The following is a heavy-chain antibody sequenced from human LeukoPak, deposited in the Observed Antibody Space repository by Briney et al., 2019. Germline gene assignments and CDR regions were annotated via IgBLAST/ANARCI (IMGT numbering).Heavy chain of an antibody. J-gene: IGHJ4*02. CDR1: AYSFSSHW. CDR3: ARQWGRGSGSYLAY. Sequence: GESLKISSKGSAYSFSSHWIAWVRQMPGKGLEWMGVIYPGDSDTTYSPSFQGQVTISVDKFISTAYLQWGSLRASDTAMYYCARQWGRGSGSYLAYWGQGTVVTVSS. D-gene: IGHD3-10*01. CDR2: IYPGDSDT. V-gene: IGHV5-51*01.